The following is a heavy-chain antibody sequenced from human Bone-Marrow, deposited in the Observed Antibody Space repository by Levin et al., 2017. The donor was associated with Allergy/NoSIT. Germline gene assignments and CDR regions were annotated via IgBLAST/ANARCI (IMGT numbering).Heavy chain of an antibody. CDR3: AREDIVVVPAATGPWLFDY. CDR1: GGSFSGYY. Sequence: SETLSLTCAVYGGSFSGYYWSWIRQPPGKGLEWIGEINHSGSTNYNPSLKSRVTISVDTSKNQFSLKLSSVTAADTAVYYCAREDIVVVPAATGPWLFDYWGQGTLVTVSS. CDR2: INHSGST. J-gene: IGHJ4*02. V-gene: IGHV4-34*01. D-gene: IGHD2-2*01.